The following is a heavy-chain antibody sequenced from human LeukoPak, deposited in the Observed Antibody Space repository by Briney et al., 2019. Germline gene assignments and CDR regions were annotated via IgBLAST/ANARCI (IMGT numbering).Heavy chain of an antibody. V-gene: IGHV3-23*01. CDR2: ISGSGGST. CDR3: ARRRTYYYGSGSPLAWDY. J-gene: IGHJ4*02. D-gene: IGHD3-10*01. Sequence: GGSLRLSCAASGFTFSSYEMNWVRQAPGKGLEWVSAISGSGGSTYYADSVKGRFTISRDNSKNTLYLQMNSLRAEDTAVYYCARRRTYYYGSGSPLAWDYWGQGTLVTVSS. CDR1: GFTFSSYE.